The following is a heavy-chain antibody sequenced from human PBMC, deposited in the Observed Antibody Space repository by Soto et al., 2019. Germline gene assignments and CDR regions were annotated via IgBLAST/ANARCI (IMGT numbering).Heavy chain of an antibody. CDR2: ISYDGSNK. CDR3: AKRGYGRYNWFDP. CDR1: GFTFSSYG. Sequence: GGSLRLSCAASGFTFSSYGMHWVRQAPGKGLEWVAVISYDGSNKYYADSAKGRFTISRDNSKNTLYLQMNSLRAEDTAVYYCAKRGYGRYNWFDPWGQGTLVTVSS. J-gene: IGHJ5*02. V-gene: IGHV3-30*18. D-gene: IGHD5-18*01.